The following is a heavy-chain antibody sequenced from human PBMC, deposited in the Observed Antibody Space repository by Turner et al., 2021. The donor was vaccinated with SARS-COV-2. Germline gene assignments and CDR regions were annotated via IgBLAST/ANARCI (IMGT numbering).Heavy chain of an antibody. Sequence: QVQLVESGGGVVQPGRSLRLSCAAPGFTFTSYAMHWVRQAPGKGLEWVAVISYDGSNKYYADSVRGRFTISRDNSKNTLYLQMNSLRAEDTAVYYCARTTSGYYFDAFDIWGQGTMVTVSA. CDR3: ARTTSGYYFDAFDI. CDR1: GFTFTSYA. J-gene: IGHJ3*02. D-gene: IGHD3-22*01. V-gene: IGHV3-30-3*01. CDR2: ISYDGSNK.